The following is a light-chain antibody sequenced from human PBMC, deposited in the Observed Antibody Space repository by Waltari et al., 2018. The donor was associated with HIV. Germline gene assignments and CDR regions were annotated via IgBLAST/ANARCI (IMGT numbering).Light chain of an antibody. CDR3: QVWDSFSDHWV. V-gene: IGLV3-21*01. J-gene: IGLJ3*02. CDR2: DDS. Sequence: SYVLTQPPSVSVAPGKTARITCGGDHIGIKSVHGYQQKPGQAPVLVVYDDSDRRSGIPERFSGSNSGDTATLTISRVGAGDEADYYCQVWDSFSDHWVFGGGTKLTVL. CDR1: HIGIKS.